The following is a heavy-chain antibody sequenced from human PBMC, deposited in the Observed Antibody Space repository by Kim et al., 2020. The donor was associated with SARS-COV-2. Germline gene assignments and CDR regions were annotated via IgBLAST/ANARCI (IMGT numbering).Heavy chain of an antibody. D-gene: IGHD3-10*01. CDR1: GFTFGDYA. J-gene: IGHJ4*02. V-gene: IGHV3-49*03. CDR2: IRSKAYGGTT. Sequence: GGSLRLSCTASGFTFGDYAMSWFRQAPGKGLEWVGFIRSKAYGGTTEYAASVKGRFTISRDDSKSIAYLQMNSLKTEDTAVYYCTRDDGGMVRPLDYWGQGTLVTVSS. CDR3: TRDDGGMVRPLDY.